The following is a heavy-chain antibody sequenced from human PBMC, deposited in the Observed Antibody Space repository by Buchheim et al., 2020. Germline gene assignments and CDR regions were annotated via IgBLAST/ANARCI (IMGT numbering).Heavy chain of an antibody. CDR1: GFTFSNYA. V-gene: IGHV3-30-3*01. Sequence: QVQLVDSGGDVVQPGRSLRLSCAASGFTFSNYAMHWVRQAPGKGLEWVTLISYDGNNKYYADSVKGRFTISRDNSNNTLFLQMDSLKSEDTAVYYCAMIHSSGPYGMDVWGQGTT. CDR2: ISYDGNNK. CDR3: AMIHSSGPYGMDV. D-gene: IGHD6-19*01. J-gene: IGHJ6*02.